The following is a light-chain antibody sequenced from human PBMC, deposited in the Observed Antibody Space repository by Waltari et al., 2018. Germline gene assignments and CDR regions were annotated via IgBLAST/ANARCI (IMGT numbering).Light chain of an antibody. CDR1: SSNIGAGYD. J-gene: IGLJ1*01. CDR2: GNS. Sequence: QSVLTQPPSVSGAPGQRVTISCTGSSSNIGAGYDVHWYQQLPGTAPKLLIYGNSNRPSGVPERFSGSKSGTSAALAITGLQAEDEADYYCQSYDSSLSGSEVFGTGTKVTVL. CDR3: QSYDSSLSGSEV. V-gene: IGLV1-40*01.